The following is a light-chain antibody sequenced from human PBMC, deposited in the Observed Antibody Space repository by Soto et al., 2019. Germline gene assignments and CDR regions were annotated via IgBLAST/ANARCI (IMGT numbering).Light chain of an antibody. CDR1: QGISSY. CDR2: AAS. V-gene: IGKV1-9*01. J-gene: IGKJ4*01. Sequence: DIPLTQSPSFLSASVGDRVTITCRASQGISSYLAWYQQKPGKAPRLLIYAASTLQSGVPSRFSGSGSGTEFTLTISSLQPEDFATYYCQQLNSYPLTFCGGTKAEIK. CDR3: QQLNSYPLT.